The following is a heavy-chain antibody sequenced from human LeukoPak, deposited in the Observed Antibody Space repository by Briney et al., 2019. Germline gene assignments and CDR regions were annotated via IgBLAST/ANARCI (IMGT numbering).Heavy chain of an antibody. CDR3: ARGEAVGYYDILTGYYIRYYFDY. CDR2: MNPNSGNT. V-gene: IGHV1-8*03. J-gene: IGHJ4*02. CDR1: GYTFTSYD. D-gene: IGHD3-9*01. Sequence: ASVKVSCKASGYTFTSYDINWVRQATGQGLEWMGWMNPNSGNTGYAQKFQGRVTITRNTSISTAYMELSSLRSEDTAVYYCARGEAVGYYDILTGYYIRYYFDYWGQGTLVTVSS.